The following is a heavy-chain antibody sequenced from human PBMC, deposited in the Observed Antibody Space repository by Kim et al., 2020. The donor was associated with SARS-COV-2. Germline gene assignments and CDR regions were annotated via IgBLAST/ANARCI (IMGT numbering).Heavy chain of an antibody. CDR1: GGSISSSSYY. Sequence: SETLSLTCTVSGGSISSSSYYWGWIRQPPGKGLEWIGSIYYSGSTYYNPSLKSRVTISVDTSKNQFSLKLSSVTAADTAVYYCATLRQRGYNPVGNRAEYFQHWGQGTLVTVSS. J-gene: IGHJ1*01. CDR2: IYYSGST. V-gene: IGHV4-39*01. CDR3: ATLRQRGYNPVGNRAEYFQH. D-gene: IGHD5-12*01.